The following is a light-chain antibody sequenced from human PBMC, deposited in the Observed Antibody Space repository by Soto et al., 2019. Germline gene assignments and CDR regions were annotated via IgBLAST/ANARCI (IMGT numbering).Light chain of an antibody. CDR3: VSYIESTVTHGV. Sequence: QSVLTQPASVSGSPGQSITISCTGTYSDVGGYNRVSWYQHHPGKAPKMLIFEVSTRPSGISDRFSGSKSGDTASLTISGLQAEDEADYYCVSYIESTVTHGVFGGGTKHTVL. V-gene: IGLV2-14*01. CDR1: YSDVGGYNR. J-gene: IGLJ3*02. CDR2: EVS.